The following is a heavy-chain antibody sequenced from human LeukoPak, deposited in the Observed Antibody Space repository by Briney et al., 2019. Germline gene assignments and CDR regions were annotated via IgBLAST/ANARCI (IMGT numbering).Heavy chain of an antibody. CDR3: ARAASCSSTSCYYYNWFDP. CDR2: IYYSGST. Sequence: SETLSLTCTVSGGSVSSGSYYWSWIRQPPGKGLEWIGYIYYSGSTNYNPSLKSRVTISVDTSKNQFSLELSSVTAADTAVYYCARAASCSSTSCYYYNWFDPWGQGTLVTVSS. CDR1: GGSVSSGSYY. D-gene: IGHD2-2*01. J-gene: IGHJ5*02. V-gene: IGHV4-61*01.